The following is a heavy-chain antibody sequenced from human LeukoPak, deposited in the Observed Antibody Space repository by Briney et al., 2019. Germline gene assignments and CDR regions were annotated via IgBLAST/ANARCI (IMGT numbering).Heavy chain of an antibody. CDR2: ISGSGDST. J-gene: IGHJ5*02. CDR1: GFTFSNYA. D-gene: IGHD3-22*01. V-gene: IGHV3-23*01. Sequence: GGSLRLSCAASGFTFSNYAMRWVRQAPGKGLEWVSGISGSGDSTYYADSVKGKFTISRDNSKNTLYLQMNSLRAEGTAVYYCARAGRNTYDSSGYYLPPWFDPWGQGTLVTVSS. CDR3: ARAGRNTYDSSGYYLPPWFDP.